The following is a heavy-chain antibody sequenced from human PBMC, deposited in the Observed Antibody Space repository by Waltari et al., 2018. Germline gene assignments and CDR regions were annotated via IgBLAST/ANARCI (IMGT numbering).Heavy chain of an antibody. D-gene: IGHD3-9*01. V-gene: IGHV3-48*03. J-gene: IGHJ4*02. CDR1: GFTFSSYE. Sequence: EVQLVESGGGLVQPGGSLRLSCAASGFTFSSYEMNWVRQAPGKGLEWVSYISSSGSTIYYADSVKGRFTISRDNAKNSLYLQMNSLRAEDTAVYYCARVPPILTGSSHFDYWGQGTLVTVSS. CDR3: ARVPPILTGSSHFDY. CDR2: ISSSGSTI.